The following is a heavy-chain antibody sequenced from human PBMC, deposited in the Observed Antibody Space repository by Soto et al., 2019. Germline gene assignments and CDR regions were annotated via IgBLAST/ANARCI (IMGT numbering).Heavy chain of an antibody. V-gene: IGHV1-3*01. CDR1: GYTFTSYA. D-gene: IGHD3-22*01. CDR2: INAGNGNT. Sequence: EASVKVSCKASGYTFTSYAMHWVRQAPGQRLEWMGWINAGNGNTKYSQKFQGRVTITRDTSASTAFLQWSSLKASDTAMYYCARRQDYYDSTVGLSVAFDIWGQGTMVTVSS. CDR3: ARRQDYYDSTVGLSVAFDI. J-gene: IGHJ3*02.